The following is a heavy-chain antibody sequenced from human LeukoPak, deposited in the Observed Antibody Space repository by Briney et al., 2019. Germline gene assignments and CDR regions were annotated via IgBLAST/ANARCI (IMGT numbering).Heavy chain of an antibody. CDR1: GGSISSDGYY. V-gene: IGHV4-31*03. Sequence: SETLSLTCTVSGGSISSDGYYWSWIRQHPGKGLEWIGHIFYSGNTYYNPSLKSRVTISVDTSKNQFSLKLSSVTAADTAVYYCARSGTMVRGVNPYFDYWGQGTLVTVSS. J-gene: IGHJ4*02. CDR3: ARSGTMVRGVNPYFDY. CDR2: IFYSGNT. D-gene: IGHD3-10*01.